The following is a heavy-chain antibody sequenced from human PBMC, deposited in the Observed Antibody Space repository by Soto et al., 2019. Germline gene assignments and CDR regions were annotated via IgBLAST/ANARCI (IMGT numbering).Heavy chain of an antibody. J-gene: IGHJ4*02. Sequence: SDTLSLTCAVYGGSFSGYYWSWIRQPPGKGLEWIGEINHSGSTNYNPSLKSRVTISVDTSKNQFSLKLSSVTAADTAVYYCARGNFSSTSCYVMDYWGQGTLVTVSS. D-gene: IGHD2-2*01. CDR3: ARGNFSSTSCYVMDY. CDR1: GGSFSGYY. V-gene: IGHV4-34*01. CDR2: INHSGST.